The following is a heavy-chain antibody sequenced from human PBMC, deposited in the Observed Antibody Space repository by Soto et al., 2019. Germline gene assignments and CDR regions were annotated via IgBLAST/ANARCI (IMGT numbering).Heavy chain of an antibody. V-gene: IGHV3-23*01. CDR2: ISGSGGST. CDR3: AKDRSVWVSSGCYNY. Sequence: GGSLRLSCAASGFTFSSYAMSWVRQAPGKGLEWVSAISGSGGSTYYADSVKGRFTISRDNSKNTLYLQMNSLRAEDTAVYYCAKDRSVWVSSGCYNYWGQGTLVTVSS. J-gene: IGHJ4*02. CDR1: GFTFSSYA. D-gene: IGHD6-19*01.